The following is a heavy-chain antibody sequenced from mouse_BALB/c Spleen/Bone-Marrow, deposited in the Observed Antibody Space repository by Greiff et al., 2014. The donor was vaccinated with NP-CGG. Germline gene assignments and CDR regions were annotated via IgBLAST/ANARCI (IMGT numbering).Heavy chain of an antibody. CDR2: ISYSGNA. CDR3: ARGNGYHFDY. CDR1: GDSITSSY. V-gene: IGHV3-8*02. D-gene: IGHD1-2*01. J-gene: IGHJ2*01. Sequence: LQESGPSLVKPSQTLSLTCSVTGDSITSSYWNWIRKFQGNKLEYMGYISYSGNAYYNPSLKSRISLTRDTSKNQYYLQLNSVTTEDTATYFCARGNGYHFDYWGQGTTLTVSS.